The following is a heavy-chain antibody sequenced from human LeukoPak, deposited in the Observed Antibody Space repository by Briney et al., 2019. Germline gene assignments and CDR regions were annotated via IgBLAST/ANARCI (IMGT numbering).Heavy chain of an antibody. V-gene: IGHV1-2*02. J-gene: IGHJ4*02. Sequence: ASVKVSCKASGYTFTGYYMHWVRQAPGQGLEWMGWVNPNSGGTNYAQKFQGRVTMTRDTSISTAYMELSRLRSDDTAVYYCARDEGRVVPAAPWVYWGQGTLVTVSS. CDR3: ARDEGRVVPAAPWVY. D-gene: IGHD2-2*01. CDR2: VNPNSGGT. CDR1: GYTFTGYY.